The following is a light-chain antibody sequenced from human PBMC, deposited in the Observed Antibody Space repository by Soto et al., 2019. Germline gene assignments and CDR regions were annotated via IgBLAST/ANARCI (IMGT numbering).Light chain of an antibody. CDR2: DVS. CDR3: QKYNSAPPT. Sequence: IPMPQSPSTLSASVGDTVTVTFRASQSVSGWLAWYQQKPGEAPKLLIYDVSSLQSGVPSRFSGSGSGTEFTLTISSLQPDDFATYYCQKYNSAPPTFDQGTKV. V-gene: IGKV1-5*01. J-gene: IGKJ1*01. CDR1: QSVSGW.